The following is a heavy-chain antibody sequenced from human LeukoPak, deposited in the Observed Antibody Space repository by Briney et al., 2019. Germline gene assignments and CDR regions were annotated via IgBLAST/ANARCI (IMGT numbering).Heavy chain of an antibody. V-gene: IGHV4-59*01. D-gene: IGHD4-17*01. Sequence: SESLSLTCTVSGGSISSYYWSWIRQPPGKGLEWIGYIYYSGSTNYNPSLKSRVTISVDTSKNQFSLKLSSVTAADTAVYYCARTTVTTIWFDPWGQGTLVTVSS. CDR1: GGSISSYY. J-gene: IGHJ5*02. CDR2: IYYSGST. CDR3: ARTTVTTIWFDP.